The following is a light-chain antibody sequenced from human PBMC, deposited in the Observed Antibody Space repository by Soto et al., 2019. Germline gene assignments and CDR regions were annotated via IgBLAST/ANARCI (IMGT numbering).Light chain of an antibody. CDR1: QDIRSNY. V-gene: IGKV3-20*01. CDR3: QQYHSPPLT. J-gene: IGKJ1*01. Sequence: DIVLRQSPGTLSLSPGQRATLSCRASQDIRSNYIAWFQQKPGQPPRLLIYGAINRATGIPARFSGSGSGTEFSLTISSLEPEDFVVYYCQQYHSPPLTFGPGTEVEIK. CDR2: GAI.